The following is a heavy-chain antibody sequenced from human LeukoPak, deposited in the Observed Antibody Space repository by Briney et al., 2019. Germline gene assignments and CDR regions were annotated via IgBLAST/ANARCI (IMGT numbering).Heavy chain of an antibody. J-gene: IGHJ3*02. CDR3: AKDPPRSRAIVDAFDI. CDR2: ISNGGSST. V-gene: IGHV3-23*01. Sequence: PGGSLRLSCAASGFTFSNYGMIWVRQAPGKGLEWVSVISNGGSSTDYADSVKGRFTISRDNSQNTLYLQMNSLRAEDTAVYYCAKDPPRSRAIVDAFDIWGQGTLVTVSS. D-gene: IGHD3-22*01. CDR1: GFTFSNYG.